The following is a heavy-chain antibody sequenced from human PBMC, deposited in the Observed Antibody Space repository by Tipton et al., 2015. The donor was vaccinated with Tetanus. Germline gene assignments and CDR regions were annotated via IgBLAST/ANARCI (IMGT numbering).Heavy chain of an antibody. Sequence: QLVQSGAEMKKPGASVKVSCKASGYTFTNFGISWVRQAPGQGLEWMGWIDPNSGGTVYAQKFQGRVTMTRDTSISTAYMELRSLRSDDTAVYYCARDRGDYIYYGMDVWGPGTTVTVS. D-gene: IGHD3-22*01. CDR3: ARDRGDYIYYGMDV. V-gene: IGHV1-2*02. CDR2: IDPNSGGT. J-gene: IGHJ6*02. CDR1: GYTFTNFG.